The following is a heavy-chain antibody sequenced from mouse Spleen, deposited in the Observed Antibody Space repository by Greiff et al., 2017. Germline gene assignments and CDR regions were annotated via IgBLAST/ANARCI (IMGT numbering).Heavy chain of an antibody. Sequence: EVQLQQSGPELVKPGASVKISCKASGYTFTDYYMNWVKQSHGKSLEWIGDINPNNGGTSYNQKFKGKATLTVDKSSSTAYMELRSLTSEDSAVYYCARAPYDYGGFAYWGQGTLVTVSA. CDR3: ARAPYDYGGFAY. V-gene: IGHV1-26*01. D-gene: IGHD2-4*01. CDR2: INPNNGGT. J-gene: IGHJ3*01. CDR1: GYTFTDYY.